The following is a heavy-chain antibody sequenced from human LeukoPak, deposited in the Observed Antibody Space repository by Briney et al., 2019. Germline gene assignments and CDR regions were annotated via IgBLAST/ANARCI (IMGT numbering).Heavy chain of an antibody. CDR3: ARLFPDIVVVPAADHYYYMDV. V-gene: IGHV4-39*01. CDR1: GGSISSSSYY. CDR2: IYYSGST. Sequence: KSSETLSLTCTVSGGSISSSSYYWGWLRQPPGKGLEWIGSIYYSGSTYYNPSLKSRVTISVDTSKNQFSLKLSSVTAADTAVYYCARLFPDIVVVPAADHYYYMDVWGKGTTVTVSS. D-gene: IGHD2-2*01. J-gene: IGHJ6*03.